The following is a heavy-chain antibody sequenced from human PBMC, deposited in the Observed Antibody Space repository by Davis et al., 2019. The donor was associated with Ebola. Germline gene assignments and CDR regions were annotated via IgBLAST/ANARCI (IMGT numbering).Heavy chain of an antibody. Sequence: SETLSLTCAVYGGSFSGHYWAWIRQPPGKGLEWIGEINHSGNTNYDPSFKSRVTISVDTSKNQFSLKLSSVTAADTAVYYCARLTYSSSWYDLDYWGQGTLVTVSS. D-gene: IGHD6-13*01. CDR2: INHSGNT. J-gene: IGHJ4*02. CDR3: ARLTYSSSWYDLDY. CDR1: GGSFSGHY. V-gene: IGHV4-34*01.